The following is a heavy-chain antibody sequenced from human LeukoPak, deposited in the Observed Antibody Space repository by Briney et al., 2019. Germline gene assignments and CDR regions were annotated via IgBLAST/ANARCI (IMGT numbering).Heavy chain of an antibody. CDR1: GGTFSSYA. CDR2: IIPIFGTA. D-gene: IGHD6-13*01. V-gene: IGHV1-69*06. J-gene: IGHJ5*02. CDR3: ARVAAAGTGDWFDP. Sequence: SVKVSCKASGGTFSSYAISWVRQAPGQGLEWMGGIIPIFGTANYAQKFQGRVTITADKSTSTAYMELSSLRSEDTAVYYCARVAAAGTGDWFDPWGQGTLVTVSS.